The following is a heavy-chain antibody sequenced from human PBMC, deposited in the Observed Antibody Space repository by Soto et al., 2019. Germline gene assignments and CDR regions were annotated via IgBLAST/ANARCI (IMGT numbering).Heavy chain of an antibody. CDR1: GGTFISYA. V-gene: IGHV1-69*06. D-gene: IGHD3-22*01. Sequence: PSVKVSCKASGGTFISYAISWVRQAPGQGLEWMGGIIPVFGTANYAQKFQDRVTITGDKSTSTAYMELSSLRSEDTAVYYCAAKFYYDSSGYPYYFDYCGQGTLVTLSS. J-gene: IGHJ4*02. CDR2: IIPVFGTA. CDR3: AAKFYYDSSGYPYYFDY.